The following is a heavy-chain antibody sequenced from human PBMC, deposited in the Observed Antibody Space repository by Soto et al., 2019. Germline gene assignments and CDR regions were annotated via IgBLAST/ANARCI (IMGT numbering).Heavy chain of an antibody. Sequence: ASVKVSCKASGGTFSSYAISWVRQAPGQGLEWMGGIIPIFGTANYAQKFQGRVTITADESTSTAYMELSSLRSEDTAVYYCARAGTIFEPSFVEYYYGMDVWGQGTTVTVSS. CDR2: IIPIFGTA. D-gene: IGHD3-3*01. CDR1: GGTFSSYA. J-gene: IGHJ6*02. CDR3: ARAGTIFEPSFVEYYYGMDV. V-gene: IGHV1-69*13.